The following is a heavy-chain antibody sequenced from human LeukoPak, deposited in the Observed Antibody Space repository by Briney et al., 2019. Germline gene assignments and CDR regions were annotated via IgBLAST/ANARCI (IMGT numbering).Heavy chain of an antibody. Sequence: SETLSLTCTVSGGSISSYYWSWIRQPPGKGLEWIGYIYYSGSTNYNPSLKSRVTISVDTSKNQFSLKLSSVTAADTAVYYCARVGGSGSSSSVVSEYYFDYWGQGTLVTVSS. V-gene: IGHV4-59*08. D-gene: IGHD6-6*01. CDR2: IYYSGST. J-gene: IGHJ4*02. CDR3: ARVGGSGSSSSVVSEYYFDY. CDR1: GGSISSYY.